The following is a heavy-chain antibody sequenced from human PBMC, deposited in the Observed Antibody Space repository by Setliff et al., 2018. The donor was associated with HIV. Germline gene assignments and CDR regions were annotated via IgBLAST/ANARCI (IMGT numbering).Heavy chain of an antibody. D-gene: IGHD3-22*01. CDR1: GGSVGSGSYY. V-gene: IGHV4-61*01. J-gene: IGHJ4*02. CDR3: ARHVAWFDYDTGGYYVSHFDY. Sequence: TSETLSLTCTVSGGSVGSGSYYWSWIRHSPGKGLEWIGYIYYSGITTYNPSLKSPVTISIDTSKNQFSVRLSFVSAEDTAVYFCARHVAWFDYDTGGYYVSHFDYWGQGTQVTVSS. CDR2: IYYSGIT.